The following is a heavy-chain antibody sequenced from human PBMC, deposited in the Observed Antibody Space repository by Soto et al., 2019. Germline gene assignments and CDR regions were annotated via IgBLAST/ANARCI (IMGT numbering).Heavy chain of an antibody. D-gene: IGHD6-19*01. J-gene: IGHJ4*02. CDR3: ARETGLRSSGWSYYFDF. Sequence: EVQLVESGGGMVNPGGPLKVPGAASGLTLRSNSMQWVRQDPGKGREWVSYISGSGGTIYYADSVKGRFTISRDNAKNSLSVQMNSLRDEDTAVYFCARETGLRSSGWSYYFDFWGQGTRVTVSS. CDR1: GLTLRSNS. V-gene: IGHV3-48*02. CDR2: ISGSGGTI.